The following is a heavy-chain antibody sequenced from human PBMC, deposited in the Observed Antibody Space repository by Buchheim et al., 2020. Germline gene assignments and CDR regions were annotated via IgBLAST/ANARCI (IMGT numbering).Heavy chain of an antibody. V-gene: IGHV3-33*01. Sequence: QVQLVESGGGVVQPGRSLRLSCAASGFTFSSYGMHWVRQAPGKGLEWVAVIWYDGSNKYYADSVKGRFTISRDNSKNTLYLQMNSLRAEDTAVYYCAGATYYYDSSGYTFDYWGQGTL. CDR1: GFTFSSYG. CDR3: AGATYYYDSSGYTFDY. D-gene: IGHD3-22*01. J-gene: IGHJ4*02. CDR2: IWYDGSNK.